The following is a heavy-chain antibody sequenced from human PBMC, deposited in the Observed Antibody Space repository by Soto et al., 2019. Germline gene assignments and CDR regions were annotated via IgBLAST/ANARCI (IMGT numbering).Heavy chain of an antibody. D-gene: IGHD1-26*01. Sequence: QLQLQESGPGLVKPSETLSLTCTVSGGSISSSTSYWGWVRQPPGKGLEWIARIYDGGNSHYHPSLRSRVTISADTSKNHLSLKLSSVTAADTAVYYCARHSSGSRHSGFDYWGQGTLVTVSS. J-gene: IGHJ4*02. CDR3: ARHSSGSRHSGFDY. CDR1: GGSISSSTSY. CDR2: IYDGGNS. V-gene: IGHV4-39*01.